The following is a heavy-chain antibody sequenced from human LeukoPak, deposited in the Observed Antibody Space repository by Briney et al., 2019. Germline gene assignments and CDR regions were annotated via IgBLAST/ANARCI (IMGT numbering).Heavy chain of an antibody. J-gene: IGHJ6*03. CDR3: ARERNDYYYYYYMDV. Sequence: SGTLSLTCTVSDGSISGYYWSWIRQPPGKGLEWIGYIYYSGSTNYNPSLKSRVTISVDTSKNQFSLKLSSVTAADTAVYYCARERNDYYYYYYMDVWGKGTTVTVSS. CDR2: IYYSGST. CDR1: DGSISGYY. V-gene: IGHV4-59*01.